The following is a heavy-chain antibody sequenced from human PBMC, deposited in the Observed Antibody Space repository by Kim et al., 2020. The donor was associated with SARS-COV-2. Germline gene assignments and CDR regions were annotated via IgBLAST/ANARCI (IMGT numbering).Heavy chain of an antibody. D-gene: IGHD6-6*01. J-gene: IGHJ4*02. Sequence: TKYSQKFQGRVTITRDTSASTAYMELSSLRSEDTAVYYCARDRPRLNFDYWGQGTLVTVSS. V-gene: IGHV1-3*01. CDR2: T. CDR3: ARDRPRLNFDY.